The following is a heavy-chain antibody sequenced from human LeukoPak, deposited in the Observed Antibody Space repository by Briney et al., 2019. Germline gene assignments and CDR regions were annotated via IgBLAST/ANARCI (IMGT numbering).Heavy chain of an antibody. CDR1: GFTFISYA. CDR2: ISGSGSNT. D-gene: IGHD1-26*01. CDR3: SKDSRYSGNYKAFDI. V-gene: IGHV3-23*01. J-gene: IGHJ3*02. Sequence: GGSLRLSCAASGFTFISYAMSWVRQAPGKGLECVSGISGSGSNTNYADSVKGRFTISRDNSKNTLYLQMNSLRAEDTAVYYCSKDSRYSGNYKAFDIWGQGTMLTVSS.